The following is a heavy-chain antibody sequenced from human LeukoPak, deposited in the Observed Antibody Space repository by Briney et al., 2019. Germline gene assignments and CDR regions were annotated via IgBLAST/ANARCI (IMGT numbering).Heavy chain of an antibody. CDR2: ISSSSSYI. CDR3: ARDFPDYYDSSGFRT. V-gene: IGHV3-21*01. CDR1: GFTFSSYG. Sequence: PGGSLRLSCAASGFTFSSYGMHWVRQAPGKGLEWVSSISSSSSYIYYADSVKGRFTISRDNAKNSLYLQMNSLRAEDTAVYYCARDFPDYYDSSGFRTWGQGTLVTVSS. J-gene: IGHJ5*02. D-gene: IGHD3-22*01.